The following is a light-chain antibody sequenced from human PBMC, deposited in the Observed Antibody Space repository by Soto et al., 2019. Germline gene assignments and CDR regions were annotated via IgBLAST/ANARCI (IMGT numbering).Light chain of an antibody. CDR2: GAS. V-gene: IGKV3-15*01. CDR1: QSVSSN. Sequence: EIVLTQSPGTLSLSPGERSALSCISSQSVSSNLAWYQQKPGQAPRLLIYGASTRATGIPARFSGSGSGTEFTLTISSLQSEDFAVYYCQQYNNWPPWTFGQGTKVDIK. J-gene: IGKJ1*01. CDR3: QQYNNWPPWT.